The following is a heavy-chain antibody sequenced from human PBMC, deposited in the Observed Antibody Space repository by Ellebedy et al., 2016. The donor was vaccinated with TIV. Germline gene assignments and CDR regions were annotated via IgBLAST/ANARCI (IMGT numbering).Heavy chain of an antibody. J-gene: IGHJ4*02. D-gene: IGHD4-17*01. V-gene: IGHV3-48*01. CDR2: ISSSSSST. Sequence: PGGSLRLSCAVSGFTFNSHSMHWVRQAPGKGLEWISFISSSSSSTYYADSVKGRFTISRDNAKNSLYLQLKSLRADDTAVYYCARDYDDYLFYLGDWGQGTLVSVSS. CDR1: GFTFNSHS. CDR3: ARDYDDYLFYLGD.